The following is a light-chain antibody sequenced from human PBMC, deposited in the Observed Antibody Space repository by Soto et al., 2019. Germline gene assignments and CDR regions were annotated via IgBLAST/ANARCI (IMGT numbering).Light chain of an antibody. V-gene: IGKV4-1*01. CDR3: QQYYNIPKT. CDR1: QSVLYSSDNRNY. CDR2: WAS. Sequence: DIVMTQSPDSLAVSLGERATINCKSSQSVLYSSDNRNYLTWYQQKPGQPPKLLIYWASTRESGVPDRFSGSGSGTDFTLTISSPQAEDVAVYYCQQYYNIPKTFGQGTKVDIK. J-gene: IGKJ1*01.